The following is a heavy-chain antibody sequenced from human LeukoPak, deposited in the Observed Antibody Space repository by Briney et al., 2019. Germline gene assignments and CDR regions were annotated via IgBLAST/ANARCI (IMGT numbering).Heavy chain of an antibody. D-gene: IGHD1-20*01. CDR1: GFTFSNAW. J-gene: IGHJ1*01. CDR3: AKGLNLYFQH. CDR2: IKSKTDGGTT. Sequence: PGGSLRLSCAASGFTFSNAWMNWVRQAPGKGLEWVGRIKSKTDGGTTDYAAPVKGRFTIPRDDSKNTLYLQMNSLRAEDTAVYYCAKGLNLYFQHWGQGTLVTVSS. V-gene: IGHV3-15*01.